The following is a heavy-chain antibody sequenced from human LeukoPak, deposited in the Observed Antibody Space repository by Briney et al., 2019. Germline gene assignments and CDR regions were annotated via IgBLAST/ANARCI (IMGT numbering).Heavy chain of an antibody. J-gene: IGHJ4*02. CDR1: GGSITSDH. V-gene: IGHV4-39*07. CDR3: ARIRVSSWSMIDY. Sequence: SETLSLTCTVSGGSITSDHWGWIRQPPGKGLEWIGAIYYTGNTYYSPSLRSRVTISVDTSKNQFSLKVRSLTAADTAIYYCARIRVSSWSMIDYWGQGTLVTVSS. D-gene: IGHD6-13*01. CDR2: IYYTGNT.